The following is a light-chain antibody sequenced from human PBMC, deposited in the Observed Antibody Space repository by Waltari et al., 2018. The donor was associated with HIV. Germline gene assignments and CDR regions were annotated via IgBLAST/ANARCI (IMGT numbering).Light chain of an antibody. CDR2: WAS. CDR3: QQYYSSPLT. Sequence: VMTQSPDSLAVSLGERATIHCKSSQSVLYSSNNKNYLAWYLQKPGQPPKLLVYWASTRESGVPGRFSGSGSGTDFTLTISSLQAEDVAVYYCQQYYSSPLTFGGGTKVEIK. J-gene: IGKJ4*01. CDR1: QSVLYSSNNKNY. V-gene: IGKV4-1*01.